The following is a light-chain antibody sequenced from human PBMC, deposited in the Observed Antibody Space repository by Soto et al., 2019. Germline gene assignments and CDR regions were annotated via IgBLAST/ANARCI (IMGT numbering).Light chain of an antibody. Sequence: DTQMTQSPSTLSASVGDRVAITCRASQSIGSWLAWYQQKPGKAPKLLIYDASSLESGVPSRFSGSGSGTDFTLTISSLQPDDFATYYCQQYKSYPWTFGQGTKVEIK. CDR2: DAS. CDR1: QSIGSW. V-gene: IGKV1-5*01. J-gene: IGKJ1*01. CDR3: QQYKSYPWT.